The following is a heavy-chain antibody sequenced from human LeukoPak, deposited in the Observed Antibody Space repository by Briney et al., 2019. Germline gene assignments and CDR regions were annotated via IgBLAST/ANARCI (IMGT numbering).Heavy chain of an antibody. Sequence: ASVKVSCKASGYTFTAFYMHWVRQAPGQGLEWMGWINPNSGGTNYAQRFQGRVTMTRDTSISTAYMELNRLRSDDTAVYYCARASVVGATSDDYWGQGTLVTVSS. V-gene: IGHV1-2*02. CDR2: INPNSGGT. CDR1: GYTFTAFY. J-gene: IGHJ4*02. D-gene: IGHD1-26*01. CDR3: ARASVVGATSDDY.